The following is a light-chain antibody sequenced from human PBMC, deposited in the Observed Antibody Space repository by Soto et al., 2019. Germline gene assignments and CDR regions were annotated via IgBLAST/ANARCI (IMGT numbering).Light chain of an antibody. CDR3: QQYYSYPRT. CDR1: QGISSY. V-gene: IGKV1-8*01. CDR2: AAS. J-gene: IGKJ4*01. Sequence: AIRMTQSPSSFSASTGDRVTITCRASQGISSYLAWYQQKPGKAPKLLIYAASTLQSGVPSRFSGSGSGTDFTRTISCLQSEDFATYYCQQYYSYPRTFGGGTKVDIK.